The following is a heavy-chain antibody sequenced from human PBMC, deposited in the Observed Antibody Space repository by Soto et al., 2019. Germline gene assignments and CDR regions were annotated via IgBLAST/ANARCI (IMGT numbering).Heavy chain of an antibody. CDR3: ATSYDDFWRVHYLAYFES. V-gene: IGHV4-34*01. CDR2: INHSGST. Sequence: QVQLQQWGAGLLKPSEPLSLTCAVYGVSFTGYYWSWIRQPPGKGLEWIGEINHSGSTNYNPSLKSPITISLDTYNKQFSLKLSSVTAADTAVYYCATSYDDFWRVHYLAYFESWGQGTLVTVSS. J-gene: IGHJ4*02. D-gene: IGHD3-3*01. CDR1: GVSFTGYY.